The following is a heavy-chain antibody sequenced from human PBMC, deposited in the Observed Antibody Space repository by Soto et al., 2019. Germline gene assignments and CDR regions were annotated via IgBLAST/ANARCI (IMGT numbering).Heavy chain of an antibody. CDR2: IIPIFGTA. J-gene: IGHJ6*02. CDR1: GGTFSSYA. V-gene: IGHV1-69*13. D-gene: IGHD6-19*01. CDR3: ARDGIAVAGEVGRYGMDV. Sequence: GASVKVSCKASGGTFSSYAISWVRQAPGQGLEWMGGIIPIFGTANYAQKFQGRVTITADESTSTAYMELSSLRSEDTAVYYCARDGIAVAGEVGRYGMDVWGQGTTVTVSS.